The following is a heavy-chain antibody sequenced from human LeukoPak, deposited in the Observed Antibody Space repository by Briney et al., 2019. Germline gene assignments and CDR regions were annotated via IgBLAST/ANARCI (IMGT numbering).Heavy chain of an antibody. J-gene: IGHJ4*02. CDR1: GFSFSTYW. V-gene: IGHV3-7*01. Sequence: GGSLRLSCVASGFSFSTYWMNWVRQAPGKGLEWVANIKQDGSEKYYVDSVKGRFTTSRDNAKNSLYLQMNSLRAEDTAVYYCARLYYDFWSGYYSFDYWGQGTLVTVSS. D-gene: IGHD3-3*01. CDR2: IKQDGSEK. CDR3: ARLYYDFWSGYYSFDY.